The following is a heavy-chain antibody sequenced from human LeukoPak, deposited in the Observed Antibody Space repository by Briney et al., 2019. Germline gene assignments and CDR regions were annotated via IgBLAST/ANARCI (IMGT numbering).Heavy chain of an antibody. V-gene: IGHV3-23*01. CDR2: ISGSGGST. Sequence: GGSLRLSCAASGFTFSSYAMSWVRQAPGKGLEWVSAISGSGGSTYYADSVKGRFTISRDNSKNTLYLQMNSLRAEDTAVYYCAKNKYSSGWRGNYFDYWGQGTLVTVSS. CDR3: AKNKYSSGWRGNYFDY. CDR1: GFTFSSYA. D-gene: IGHD6-19*01. J-gene: IGHJ4*02.